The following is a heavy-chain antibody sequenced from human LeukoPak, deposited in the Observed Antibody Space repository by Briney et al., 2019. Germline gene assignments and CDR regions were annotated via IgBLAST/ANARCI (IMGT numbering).Heavy chain of an antibody. D-gene: IGHD6-13*01. Sequence: GGSLRLSCAASGFTFSSYAMSWVRQAPGKGLEWVSAISGSGGSTYYADSVKGRFTISRDNSKNTLYLQMNGLRAEDTAVYYCASEIAAAGVFDYWGQGTLVTVSS. V-gene: IGHV3-23*01. CDR2: ISGSGGST. CDR3: ASEIAAAGVFDY. J-gene: IGHJ4*02. CDR1: GFTFSSYA.